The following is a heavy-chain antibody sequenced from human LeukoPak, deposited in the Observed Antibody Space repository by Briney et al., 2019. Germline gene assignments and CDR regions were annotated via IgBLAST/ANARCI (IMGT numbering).Heavy chain of an antibody. V-gene: IGHV4-34*01. Sequence: SETLSLTCAVYGGSFSGYYWSWIRRPPGKGLEWIGEINHSGSTNYNPSLKSRVTISVDTSKNQFSLKLSSVTAADTAVYYCARASTYCGGDCYLSPHYYYYGMDVWGQGTTVTVSS. J-gene: IGHJ6*02. CDR2: INHSGST. CDR3: ARASTYCGGDCYLSPHYYYYGMDV. CDR1: GGSFSGYY. D-gene: IGHD2-21*02.